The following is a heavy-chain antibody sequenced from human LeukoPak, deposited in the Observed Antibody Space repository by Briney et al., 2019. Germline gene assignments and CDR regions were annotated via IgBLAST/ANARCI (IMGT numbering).Heavy chain of an antibody. CDR1: GYTFTSYD. Sequence: GASVKVSCKASGYTFTSYDINWVRQATGQGLEWMGWMNPNSGSTGYAQKFQGRVTMTRNTSISTAYMELSSLRSEDTAVYYCASTCQAGTGGYYFDYWGQGTLVTVSS. D-gene: IGHD6-13*01. CDR2: MNPNSGST. CDR3: ASTCQAGTGGYYFDY. J-gene: IGHJ4*02. V-gene: IGHV1-8*01.